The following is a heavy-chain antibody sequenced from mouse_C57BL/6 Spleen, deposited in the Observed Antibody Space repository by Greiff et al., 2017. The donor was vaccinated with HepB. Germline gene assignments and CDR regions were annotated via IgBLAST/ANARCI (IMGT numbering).Heavy chain of an antibody. J-gene: IGHJ4*01. Sequence: QVQLQQSGAELVKPGASVKISCKASGYAFSSYWMNWVKQRTGKGLEWIGQIYPGDGDTNYNGKFKGKATLTADKSSSTAYMQLSSLTSEDSAVYFCARYDYEIAMDYWGQGTSVTVSS. CDR2: IYPGDGDT. D-gene: IGHD2-4*01. V-gene: IGHV1-80*01. CDR1: GYAFSSYW. CDR3: ARYDYEIAMDY.